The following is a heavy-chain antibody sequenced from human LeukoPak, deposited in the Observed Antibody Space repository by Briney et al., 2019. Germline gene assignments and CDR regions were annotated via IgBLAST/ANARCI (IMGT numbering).Heavy chain of an antibody. Sequence: SETLSLTCTVSGGSISSYYWSWIRQPPGKGLEWIGYIYYSGSTNYNPSLKSRVTISVDTSKNQFALKLSSVTAADTAVYYCARDRLSSTSPSRWFDPWGQGTLVTVSS. V-gene: IGHV4-59*01. CDR3: ARDRLSSTSPSRWFDP. CDR1: GGSISSYY. D-gene: IGHD2-2*01. CDR2: IYYSGST. J-gene: IGHJ5*02.